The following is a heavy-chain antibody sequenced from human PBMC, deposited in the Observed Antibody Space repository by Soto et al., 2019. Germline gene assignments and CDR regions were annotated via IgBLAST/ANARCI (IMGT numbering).Heavy chain of an antibody. CDR2: ISPVTGGA. J-gene: IGHJ4*02. V-gene: IGHV1-2*02. CDR3: GRGRSGELVVFY. D-gene: IGHD1-7*01. CDR1: GYTFTGHY. Sequence: ASVKVSCKASGYTFTGHYIHWVRQAPGQGPEWVGEISPVTGGAKYAQKFQGRVTMTRDTSITTVYMELTNLSPDDTAVYYCGRGRSGELVVFYWGQGTLVTVSS.